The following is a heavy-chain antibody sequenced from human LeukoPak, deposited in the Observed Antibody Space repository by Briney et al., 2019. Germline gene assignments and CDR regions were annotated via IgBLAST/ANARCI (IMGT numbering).Heavy chain of an antibody. CDR2: IKEDGSEK. CDR1: GFNFNNYW. D-gene: IGHD1-14*01. V-gene: IGHV3-7*04. J-gene: IGHJ3*01. Sequence: GGSLRLSCAASGFNFNNYWMVWVRQIPGKGLQWVANIKEDGSEKNYVDSVKGRFTISRDNAKNSLFLQMNSLRVEDTAVYYCVRGTSHPVWGQGTTVTVSS. CDR3: VRGTSHPV.